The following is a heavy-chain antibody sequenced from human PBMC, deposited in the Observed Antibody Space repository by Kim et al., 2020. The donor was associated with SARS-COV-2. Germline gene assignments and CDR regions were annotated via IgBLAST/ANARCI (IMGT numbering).Heavy chain of an antibody. V-gene: IGHV1-3*01. Sequence: QGRVTITRDTSASTAYMELSSLRSEDTAVYYCAREGNVLLWFGELNWFDPWGQGTLVTVSS. J-gene: IGHJ5*02. D-gene: IGHD3-10*01. CDR3: AREGNVLLWFGELNWFDP.